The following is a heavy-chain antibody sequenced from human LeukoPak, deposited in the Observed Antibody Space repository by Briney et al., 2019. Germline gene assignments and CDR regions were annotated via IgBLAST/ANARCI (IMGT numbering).Heavy chain of an antibody. Sequence: PSGTLSLTCGVSGGSISSSNWWSWVRQPPGKGLEWIGEIYHSGSTNYNPSLKSRVTISVDKSKNQFSLKLSSVTAADTAVYYCARVYYSSSYDYWYFDLWGRGTLVTVSS. CDR2: IYHSGST. CDR3: ARVYYSSSYDYWYFDL. V-gene: IGHV4-4*02. D-gene: IGHD6-13*01. CDR1: GGSISSSNW. J-gene: IGHJ2*01.